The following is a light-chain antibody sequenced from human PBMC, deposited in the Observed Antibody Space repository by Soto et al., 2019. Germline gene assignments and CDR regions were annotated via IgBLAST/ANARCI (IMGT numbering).Light chain of an antibody. CDR2: DAS. CDR1: QNIGRY. V-gene: IGKV1-5*01. CDR3: QHYRGLSS. J-gene: IGKJ3*01. Sequence: DIHMTQSPSTLSASLGVRVTITCRSSQNIGRYLAWYQKKPGEAPKLLIYDASTLQSGVPSRFSGSGSGTEFTLSISGLQPDDFATYYCQHYRGLSSFGPGNKVDIK.